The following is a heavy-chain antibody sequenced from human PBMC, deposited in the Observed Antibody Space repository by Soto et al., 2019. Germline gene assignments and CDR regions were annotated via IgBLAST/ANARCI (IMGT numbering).Heavy chain of an antibody. J-gene: IGHJ6*02. D-gene: IGHD3-3*01. CDR3: ARLEGFKVMAV. Sequence: PSDTLSLTCTGSGGSTSGSSCYRGGIRQPPGKGLEWIGNVYYGGSTYYHPSLKSRVTISVDTSKNQFSLRLRSVTAANTAVYYCARLEGFKVMAVWGQGTTVTVSS. CDR1: GGSTSGSSCY. V-gene: IGHV4-39*01. CDR2: VYYGGST.